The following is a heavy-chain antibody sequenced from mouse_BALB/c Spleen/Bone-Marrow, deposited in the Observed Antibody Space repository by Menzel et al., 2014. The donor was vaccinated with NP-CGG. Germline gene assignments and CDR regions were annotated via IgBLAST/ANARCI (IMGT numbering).Heavy chain of an antibody. CDR1: GFTFSDYY. Sequence: EVNVVESGGGLVQPGGSLKLSCAPSGFTFSDYYMYWVRQTPEKRLEWVAYISNGGGSTYYPDTVKGRFTTSRDNAKNTLYLQMSRLKSEDTAMYYCARHNYDETWFAYWGQGTLVTVSA. CDR3: ARHNYDETWFAY. CDR2: ISNGGGST. D-gene: IGHD2-4*01. V-gene: IGHV5-12*01. J-gene: IGHJ3*01.